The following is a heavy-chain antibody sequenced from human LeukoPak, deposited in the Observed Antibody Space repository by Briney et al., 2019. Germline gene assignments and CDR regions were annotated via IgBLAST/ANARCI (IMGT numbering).Heavy chain of an antibody. V-gene: IGHV3-74*01. CDR3: VPSDSSGLD. CDR1: GVTFSQYW. D-gene: IGHD3-22*01. Sequence: GGSLRLSCEASGVTFSQYWMYWVRQAPGKGLVWVSRTNTDGSSTSYMDSAKGRFTISRDNAKNTIYLQMNSLRAEDTAVYYCVPSDSSGLDWGQGTLVTVSS. J-gene: IGHJ4*02. CDR2: TNTDGSST.